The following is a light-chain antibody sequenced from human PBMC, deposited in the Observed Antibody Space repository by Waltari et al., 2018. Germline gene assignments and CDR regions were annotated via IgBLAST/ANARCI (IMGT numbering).Light chain of an antibody. CDR1: QSVSRN. V-gene: IGKV3-15*01. CDR3: QQYDNWPPYT. Sequence: EIVMTQSPATLSVSPGECATLSCRASQSVSRNLAWYQQQPGQAPRLLIFGASTRATGIPDRFSGNGSGTDFTLTISSLQSEDFAVYYCQQYDNWPPYTFGQGTKLEIK. CDR2: GAS. J-gene: IGKJ2*01.